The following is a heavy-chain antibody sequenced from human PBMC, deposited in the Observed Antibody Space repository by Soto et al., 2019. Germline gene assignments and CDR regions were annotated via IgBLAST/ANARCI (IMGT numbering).Heavy chain of an antibody. CDR3: ARSRYCSGGSCYGDAFDI. V-gene: IGHV1-8*01. CDR2: MNPNSGNT. J-gene: IGHJ3*02. Sequence: GASVKVSCEASGDSFTSYDINWVRQATGQGLEWMGWMNPNSGNTGYAQKFQGRVTMTRNTSISTAYMELSSLRSEDTAVYYCARSRYCSGGSCYGDAFDIWGQGTMVTVSS. D-gene: IGHD2-15*01. CDR1: GDSFTSYD.